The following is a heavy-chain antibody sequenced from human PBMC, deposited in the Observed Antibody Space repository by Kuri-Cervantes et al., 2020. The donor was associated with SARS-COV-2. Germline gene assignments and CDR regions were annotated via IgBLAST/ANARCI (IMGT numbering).Heavy chain of an antibody. D-gene: IGHD6-19*01. CDR1: GFTFSSYG. CDR3: AKVSKSSVSDF. Sequence: GESLKISCAASGFTFSSYGIHWVRQAPGKGLEWVTFISYDGSSRYYADSVKGRFTISRDNSKNTLWLRMNSLRPDDTAVYYCAKVSKSSVSDFWGQGTLVTVSS. CDR2: ISYDGSSR. J-gene: IGHJ4*02. V-gene: IGHV3-30*18.